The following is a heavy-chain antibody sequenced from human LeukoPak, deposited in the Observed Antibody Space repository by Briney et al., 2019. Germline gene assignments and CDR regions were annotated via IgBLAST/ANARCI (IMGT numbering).Heavy chain of an antibody. CDR2: IRSKANSYAT. D-gene: IGHD2-2*01. V-gene: IGHV3-73*01. CDR1: GFTFSGSA. J-gene: IGHJ4*02. CDR3: ARQPVVPAASVNY. Sequence: GGSLRLSCAASGFTFSGSAMHWVRQASGKGLEWVGRIRSKANSYATAYAASVKGRFTISRDDSKNTAYLQMNSLKTEDTAVSYCARQPVVPAASVNYWGQGTLVTVSS.